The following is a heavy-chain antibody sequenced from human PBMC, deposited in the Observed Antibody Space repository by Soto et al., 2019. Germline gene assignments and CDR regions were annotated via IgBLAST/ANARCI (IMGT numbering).Heavy chain of an antibody. D-gene: IGHD2-15*01. CDR2: ISNSDSNI. CDR1: GVMFTEFY. Sequence: GGSLRLSCAASGVMFTEFYMTWIRQAPGKGLEWVAYISNSDSNIQYADSVRGRFTISRDNAKNSLYLQMDSLRVEDTAVYYCARDDCSGGSCYYYYYYMDVWGKGTTVTV. J-gene: IGHJ6*03. V-gene: IGHV3-11*01. CDR3: ARDDCSGGSCYYYYYYMDV.